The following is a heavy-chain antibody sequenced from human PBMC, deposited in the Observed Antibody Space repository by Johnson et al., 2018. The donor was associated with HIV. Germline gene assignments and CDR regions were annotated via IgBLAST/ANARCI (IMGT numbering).Heavy chain of an antibody. Sequence: VQLVESGGGVVQPGGSLRLSCAASGFTFDDYAMHWVRQAPGKGLEWVSGISWNSGSIGYADSVKGRFTISRDNAKNSLYLQMNSLRAEDTALYYCAKGVYSSSSHDAFDIWGQGTMVTVSS. J-gene: IGHJ3*02. CDR1: GFTFDDYA. V-gene: IGHV3-9*01. CDR2: ISWNSGSI. CDR3: AKGVYSSSSHDAFDI. D-gene: IGHD6-6*01.